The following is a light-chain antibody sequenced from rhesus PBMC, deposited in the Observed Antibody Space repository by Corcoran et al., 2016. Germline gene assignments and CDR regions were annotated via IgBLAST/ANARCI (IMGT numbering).Light chain of an antibody. CDR3: QQYSNWPHS. CDR2: GAS. Sequence: EIVMTQSPATLSLSPGERATLSCRASQSVRSYVAWYQQKPEQAPRLLIYGASSRTTGIPDRFSGSGSGTDFTLTISSLEPEDFAVYYCQQYSNWPHSFGQGTKVEIK. CDR1: QSVRSY. J-gene: IGKJ2*01. V-gene: IGKV3S9*01.